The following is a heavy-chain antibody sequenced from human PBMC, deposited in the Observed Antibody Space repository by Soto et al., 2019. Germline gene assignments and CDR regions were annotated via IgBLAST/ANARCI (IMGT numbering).Heavy chain of an antibody. CDR3: THNPHRLGWYPAY. D-gene: IGHD6-19*01. CDR2: MYSDDDK. V-gene: IGHV2-5*02. CDR1: GLSLSTSRMG. J-gene: IGHJ4*02. Sequence: QITLNESGPTLVKPTQPLTLTCTFSGLSLSTSRMGVGWIRQPPGKPLEFLALMYSDDDKRYTPSLKSRLTVTKHTSNNQVVLTMTNMGPVDTATYYWTHNPHRLGWYPAYWGQGTLVIVSS.